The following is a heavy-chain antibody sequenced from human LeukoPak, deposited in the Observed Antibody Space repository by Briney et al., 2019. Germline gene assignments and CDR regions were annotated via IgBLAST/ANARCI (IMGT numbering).Heavy chain of an antibody. CDR1: GFTFSSYA. CDR2: ISGSGGST. V-gene: IGHV3-23*01. D-gene: IGHD3-9*01. CDR3: ARGSTYYDILTGYHYYFDY. J-gene: IGHJ4*02. Sequence: GGTLRLSCAASGFTFSSYAMSWVRQAPGKGLEWVSAISGSGGSTYYADSVKGRFTISRDNSKNSLYLQMNSLRAEDTALYYCARGSTYYDILTGYHYYFDYWGQGTLVTVSS.